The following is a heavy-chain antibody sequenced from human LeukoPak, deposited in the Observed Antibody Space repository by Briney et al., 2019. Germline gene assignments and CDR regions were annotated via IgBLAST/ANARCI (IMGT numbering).Heavy chain of an antibody. J-gene: IGHJ4*02. D-gene: IGHD3-16*01. CDR2: ICGSSSYT. CDR3: ARGSFAGTASFDY. V-gene: IGHV3-11*06. Sequence: PGGSLTLSCAASGFTFSEYYMNWLRQAPGKGLEWVSYICGSSSYTNHAGSVKGRFTISRDNAKNSLYLQMNSLRAEDTAVYYCARGSFAGTASFDYWGQGTLVTVSS. CDR1: GFTFSEYY.